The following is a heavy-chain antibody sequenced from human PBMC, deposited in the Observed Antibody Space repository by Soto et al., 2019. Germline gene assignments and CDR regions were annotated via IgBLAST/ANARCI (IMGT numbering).Heavy chain of an antibody. CDR2: ISGSGGST. D-gene: IGHD3-3*01. Sequence: GTLRLACAASGFTFSSYAMSWVRQAPGKGLEWVSAISGSGGSTYYADSVKGRFTISRDNSKNTLYLQMNSLRAEETAVYYCAKCGHSYYDFWSGYYTPSYYFDYWGQGTLVTVYS. V-gene: IGHV3-23*01. CDR3: AKCGHSYYDFWSGYYTPSYYFDY. CDR1: GFTFSSYA. J-gene: IGHJ4*02.